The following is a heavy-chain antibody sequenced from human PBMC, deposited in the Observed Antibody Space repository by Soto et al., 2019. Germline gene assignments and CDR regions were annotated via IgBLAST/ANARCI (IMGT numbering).Heavy chain of an antibody. Sequence: QLQLQESGSGLVKPSQTLSLTCAVSGGSISSGGYSWSWIRQPPGKGLEWIGYIYHSGSTYYNPSLKSRVTISVDRSKNQFSLKLSSVTAADTSVYYCARAHGSGWGAFDIWGQGTMVTVSS. D-gene: IGHD3-10*01. CDR2: IYHSGST. V-gene: IGHV4-30-2*01. CDR3: ARAHGSGWGAFDI. J-gene: IGHJ3*02. CDR1: GGSISSGGYS.